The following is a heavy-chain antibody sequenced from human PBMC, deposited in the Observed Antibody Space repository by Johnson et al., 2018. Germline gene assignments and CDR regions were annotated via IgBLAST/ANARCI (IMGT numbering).Heavy chain of an antibody. V-gene: IGHV3-30-3*01. J-gene: IGHJ3*02. CDR1: GFTFSSYA. D-gene: IGHD3-16*01. CDR3: ASLGAFDI. Sequence: QVQLVQSGGGVVQXGRSLRLXCAASGFTFSSYAMHWVRQAPGKGLEWVAVISYDGSNKYYADSVKGRFTISRDNSKNTLYLQMNSLRAEDTAVYYCASLGAFDIWGQGTMVTVSS. CDR2: ISYDGSNK.